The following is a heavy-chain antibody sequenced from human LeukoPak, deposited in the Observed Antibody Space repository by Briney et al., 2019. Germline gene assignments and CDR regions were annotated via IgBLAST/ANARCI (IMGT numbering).Heavy chain of an antibody. CDR3: ARGSRSGFDIRNWFDP. D-gene: IGHD3-3*01. J-gene: IGHJ5*02. V-gene: IGHV4-34*01. Sequence: SETLSLTCAVYGGSYTNYYWTWIRQPPGKGLEWIGEINHSGRANYNPSLKSRVTISVDTSKNQFSLKLSSVTAADTAVYYCARGSRSGFDIRNWFDPWGQGTLVTVSS. CDR1: GGSYTNYY. CDR2: INHSGRA.